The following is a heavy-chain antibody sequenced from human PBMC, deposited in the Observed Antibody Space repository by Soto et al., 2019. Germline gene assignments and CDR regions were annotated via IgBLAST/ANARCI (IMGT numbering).Heavy chain of an antibody. J-gene: IGHJ6*02. CDR1: GGSISSGDYY. CDR3: ARDHCSSTSCYYYYGMDV. D-gene: IGHD2-2*01. CDR2: IYNSGST. Sequence: SETLSLTCTVSGGSISSGDYYWNWIRQPPGKGLEWIGYIYNSGSTYYNPSLKSRVTISVDTSKNQFSLKLSSVTAADTAVYYCARDHCSSTSCYYYYGMDVWGQGTTVTVSS. V-gene: IGHV4-30-4*01.